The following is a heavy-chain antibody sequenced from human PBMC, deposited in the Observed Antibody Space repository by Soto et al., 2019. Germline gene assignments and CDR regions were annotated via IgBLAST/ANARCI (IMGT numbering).Heavy chain of an antibody. J-gene: IGHJ5*02. CDR2: ISGSGART. V-gene: IGHV3-23*01. CDR3: ARSPSVAFVPRSLGGNNWLDP. Sequence: GGSLRLSCAASGLPFSNYAMNWVRQAPGTGLEWVSAISGSGARTYYADSVKGRFTISRDNSENTLYLQMNSLRAEDTAVYFCARSPSVAFVPRSLGGNNWLDPWGQGTLVTVSS. D-gene: IGHD2-15*01. CDR1: GLPFSNYA.